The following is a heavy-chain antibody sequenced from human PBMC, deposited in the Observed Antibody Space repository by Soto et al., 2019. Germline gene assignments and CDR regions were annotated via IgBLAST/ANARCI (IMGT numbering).Heavy chain of an antibody. CDR3: ARALFDYGDDNWFDP. Sequence: GGSLRLSCAASGFTFSSYATSWVRQAPGKGLEWVSAISGSGGSTYYADSVKGRFTISRDNSKNTLYLQMNSLRAEDTAVYYCARALFDYGDDNWFDPWGQGTLVTVSS. V-gene: IGHV3-23*01. CDR1: GFTFSSYA. D-gene: IGHD4-17*01. CDR2: ISGSGGST. J-gene: IGHJ5*02.